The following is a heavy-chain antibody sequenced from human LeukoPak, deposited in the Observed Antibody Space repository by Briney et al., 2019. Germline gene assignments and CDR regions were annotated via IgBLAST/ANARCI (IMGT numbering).Heavy chain of an antibody. V-gene: IGHV1-69*13. Sequence: SVKVSCKASGGTFSGYSISWVRQAPGQGLEWMGGIIPIFDTADYAQKFQGRVTITADESTSTAYMELSSLRSEDTAVFYCARISLGAIWGYYYGMDVWGQGTTVTVSS. CDR2: IIPIFDTA. CDR3: ARISLGAIWGYYYGMDV. CDR1: GGTFSGYS. D-gene: IGHD1-26*01. J-gene: IGHJ6*02.